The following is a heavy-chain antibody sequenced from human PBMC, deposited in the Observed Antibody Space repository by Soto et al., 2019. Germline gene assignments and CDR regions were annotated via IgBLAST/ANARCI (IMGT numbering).Heavy chain of an antibody. V-gene: IGHV4-39*01. CDR2: IYYSGST. CDR1: GGSISSSSYY. J-gene: IGHJ4*02. CDR3: SSIWFGESNAVDY. D-gene: IGHD3-10*01. Sequence: PSETLSLTCTVSGGSISSSSYYWGWIRQPPGKGLEWIGSIYYSGSTYYNPSLKSRVTISVDTSKNQFSLKLSSVTAADTAVYSCSSIWFGESNAVDYWGQGTLVTDSS.